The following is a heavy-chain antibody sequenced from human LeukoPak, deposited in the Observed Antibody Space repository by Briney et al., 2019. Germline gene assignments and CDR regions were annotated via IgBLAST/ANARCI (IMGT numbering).Heavy chain of an antibody. CDR1: GYTFTIYG. J-gene: IGHJ4*02. Sequence: ASVKVSCKSSGYTFTIYGISWVRQAPGQGLEWMGWINPNSGGTNYAQKFQGWVTMTRDTSISTAYMELSRLRSDDTAVYYCARGAYSSGWYADYWGQGTLVTVSS. D-gene: IGHD6-19*01. V-gene: IGHV1-2*04. CDR3: ARGAYSSGWYADY. CDR2: INPNSGGT.